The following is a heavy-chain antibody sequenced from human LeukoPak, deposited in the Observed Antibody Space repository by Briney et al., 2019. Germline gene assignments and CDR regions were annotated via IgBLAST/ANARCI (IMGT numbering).Heavy chain of an antibody. D-gene: IGHD3-22*01. CDR2: IIPTFGTA. Sequence: ASVKVSCKASGGTFSSYAISWVRQAPGQGLEWMGGIIPTFGTANYAQKFQGRVTITTDESTSTAYMELSSLRSEDTAVYYCARAQENYYDSSGYSGLYYWGQGTLVTVSS. J-gene: IGHJ4*02. CDR3: ARAQENYYDSSGYSGLYY. CDR1: GGTFSSYA. V-gene: IGHV1-69*05.